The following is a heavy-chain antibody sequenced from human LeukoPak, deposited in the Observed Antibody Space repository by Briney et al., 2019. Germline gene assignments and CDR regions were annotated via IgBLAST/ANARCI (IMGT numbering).Heavy chain of an antibody. CDR2: INPNTGDT. J-gene: IGHJ4*02. CDR1: GYTFTGYY. D-gene: IGHD1-26*01. Sequence: GASVKVSCKATGYTFTGYYMHWVRQAPGQGLEWMGWINPNTGDTSYVQKFQGRVTMIRDTSISTAYMELSRLRSDDTAVYYCARGVGPTKKTFDYWGQGTLVTVSS. CDR3: ARGVGPTKKTFDY. V-gene: IGHV1-2*02.